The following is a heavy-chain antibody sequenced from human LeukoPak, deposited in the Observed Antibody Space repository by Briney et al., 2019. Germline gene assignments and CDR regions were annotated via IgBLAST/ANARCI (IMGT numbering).Heavy chain of an antibody. V-gene: IGHV3-23*01. CDR1: GFTFTSYA. D-gene: IGHD3-22*01. Sequence: PGGSLRLSCAASGFTFTSYAMNWVRQAPGKGLEWVSTISGSGSSTYYVDSVKGRFTISRDNSKNTLYLQMNSLRAEDTAVYYCATQSSGYYGFDYWGQGTLVTVSS. J-gene: IGHJ4*02. CDR3: ATQSSGYYGFDY. CDR2: ISGSGSST.